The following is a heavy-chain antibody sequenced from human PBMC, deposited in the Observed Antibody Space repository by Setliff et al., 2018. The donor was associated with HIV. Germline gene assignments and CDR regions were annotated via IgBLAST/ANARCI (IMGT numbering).Heavy chain of an antibody. Sequence: GGSLRLSCAASGFRFRSYLMSWVHQAPGQWLESVANVKQDGTETLYVDSVKGRFTISRDNANNLVYLQMNSLRVEDTAVYFCARWGSGSYERVFDYWGQGMLVTVSS. J-gene: IGHJ4*02. CDR3: ARWGSGSYERVFDY. V-gene: IGHV3-7*01. CDR1: GFRFRSYL. CDR2: VKQDGTET. D-gene: IGHD1-26*01.